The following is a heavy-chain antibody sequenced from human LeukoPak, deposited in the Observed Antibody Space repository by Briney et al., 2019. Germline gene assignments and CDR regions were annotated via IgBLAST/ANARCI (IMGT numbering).Heavy chain of an antibody. CDR3: TTEGAHSNGGAFDI. CDR2: ISGSGGTT. Sequence: GGSLRLSCAASGFTFNNYAMSWVRQAPGKGLEWVSAISGSGGTTYYADSVKGRFTFSRDNSRNTLYLQMNSLRAEDTAVYYCTTEGAHSNGGAFDIWGQGTMVTVSS. V-gene: IGHV3-23*01. CDR1: GFTFNNYA. D-gene: IGHD4-11*01. J-gene: IGHJ3*02.